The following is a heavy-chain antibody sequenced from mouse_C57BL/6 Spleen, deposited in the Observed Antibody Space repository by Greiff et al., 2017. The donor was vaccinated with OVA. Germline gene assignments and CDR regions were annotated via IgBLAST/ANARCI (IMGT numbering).Heavy chain of an antibody. V-gene: IGHV1-55*01. CDR3: ARMGLYAMDY. J-gene: IGHJ4*01. Sequence: QVQLQQPGAELVKPGASVKMSCKASGYTFTSYWITWVKQRPGQGLEWIGDIYPGSGSTNYNEKFKSKSTLTVNTSSSTAYMQLSSLTSEDSAVYYCARMGLYAMDYWGQGTSVTVSS. D-gene: IGHD4-1*01. CDR2: IYPGSGST. CDR1: GYTFTSYW.